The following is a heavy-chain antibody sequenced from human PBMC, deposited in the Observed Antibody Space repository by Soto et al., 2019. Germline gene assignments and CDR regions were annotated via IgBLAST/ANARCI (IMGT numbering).Heavy chain of an antibody. V-gene: IGHV6-1*01. CDR3: ASDRDYYDSSGYRELLSYGMDV. Sequence: SQTLSLTCAISGDSVSSNSAAWNWIRQSPSRGLEWLGRTYYRSKWYNDYAVSVKSRITINPDTSKNQFSLQLNSVTPEDTAVYYCASDRDYYDSSGYRELLSYGMDVWGQGTTVTVSS. CDR1: GDSVSSNSAA. CDR2: TYYRSKWYN. D-gene: IGHD3-22*01. J-gene: IGHJ6*02.